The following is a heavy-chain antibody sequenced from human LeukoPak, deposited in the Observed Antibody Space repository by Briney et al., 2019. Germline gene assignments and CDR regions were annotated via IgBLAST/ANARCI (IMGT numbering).Heavy chain of an antibody. V-gene: IGHV1-18*01. D-gene: IGHD1-26*01. CDR2: ISAYNGNT. J-gene: IGHJ6*02. CDR1: GYTFTSYG. Sequence: ASVKVSCKASGYTFTSYGISLVRQAPGQGLEWMGWISAYNGNTNYAQKLQGRVTMTTDTSTSTAYMELRSLRSDDTAVYYCARVLVPTYYYYGMDVWGQGTTVTVSS. CDR3: ARVLVPTYYYYGMDV.